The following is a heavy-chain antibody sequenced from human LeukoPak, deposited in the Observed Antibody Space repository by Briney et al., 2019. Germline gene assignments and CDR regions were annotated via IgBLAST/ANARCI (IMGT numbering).Heavy chain of an antibody. CDR3: ARGGEQLVPFDY. CDR1: GFTFSSYS. D-gene: IGHD6-13*01. J-gene: IGHJ4*02. Sequence: PGGSLRLSCAASGFTFSSYSMNWVRQAPGKGLEWVSSISSSSSYIYYADSVKGRFTISRDNAKNSLYLQMNSLRAEDTAVYYFARGGEQLVPFDYWGQGTLVTVSS. CDR2: ISSSSSYI. V-gene: IGHV3-21*03.